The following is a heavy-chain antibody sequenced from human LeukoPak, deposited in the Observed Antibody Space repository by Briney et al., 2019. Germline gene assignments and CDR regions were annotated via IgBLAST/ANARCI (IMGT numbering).Heavy chain of an antibody. CDR2: IIPIFGTA. J-gene: IGHJ6*03. D-gene: IGHD4-17*01. V-gene: IGHV1-69*05. Sequence: SVKVSCKASGGTFSGYAISWVRQAPGQGLEWMGGIIPIFGTANYAQKFQGRVTITTDKSTSTAYMELSSLRSEDTAVYYCARASYGDWGYYYYYMDVWGKGTTVTVSS. CDR3: ARASYGDWGYYYYYMDV. CDR1: GGTFSGYA.